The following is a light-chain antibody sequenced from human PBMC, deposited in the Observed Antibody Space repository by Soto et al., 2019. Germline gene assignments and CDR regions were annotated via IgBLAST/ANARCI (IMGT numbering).Light chain of an antibody. Sequence: QSVLTQPPSASGSPGQSVTISCTGTSSDVGGYNFVSCYQQHPGKAPKFMIYEVSKRPSGVPDRFSGSKSGNTASLTVSGLQAEDEADYYCSSYAGGIKCVFGGGTKVTVL. CDR3: SSYAGGIKCV. CDR1: SSDVGGYNF. V-gene: IGLV2-8*01. J-gene: IGLJ3*02. CDR2: EVS.